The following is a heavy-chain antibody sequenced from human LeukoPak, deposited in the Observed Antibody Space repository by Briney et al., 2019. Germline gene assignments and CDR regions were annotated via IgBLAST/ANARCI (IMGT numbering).Heavy chain of an antibody. CDR2: INHSGST. CDR3: ARGPVVVTATDAFDI. CDR1: GGSFSGYY. J-gene: IGHJ3*02. Sequence: SETLSLTCAVYGGSFSGYYWSWIRQPPGKGLEWIGEINHSGSTNYNASLKSRVTISVDTSKNQFSLKLSSVTAADTAVYYCARGPVVVTATDAFDIWGQGTMVTVSS. V-gene: IGHV4-34*01. D-gene: IGHD2-21*02.